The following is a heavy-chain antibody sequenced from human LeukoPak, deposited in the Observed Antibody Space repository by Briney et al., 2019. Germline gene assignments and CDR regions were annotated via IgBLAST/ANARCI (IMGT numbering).Heavy chain of an antibody. V-gene: IGHV4-39*07. D-gene: IGHD3-22*01. J-gene: IGHJ3*02. Sequence: PSETLSLTCTVYGGSISSRSYYWGWIRQPPGKGLEWLGSMYYSGSPYHNPSLKSRVTISVDTSKNQFSLKLSSVTAADTAVYYCARDASPPATYYYDSSGYSGAFDIWGQGTMVTVSS. CDR3: ARDASPPATYYYDSSGYSGAFDI. CDR2: MYYSGSP. CDR1: GGSISSRSYY.